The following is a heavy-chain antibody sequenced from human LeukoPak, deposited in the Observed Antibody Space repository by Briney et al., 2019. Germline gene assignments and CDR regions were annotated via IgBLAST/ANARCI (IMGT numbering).Heavy chain of an antibody. D-gene: IGHD4-17*01. V-gene: IGHV4-34*01. CDR2: INHSGST. J-gene: IGHJ4*02. CDR1: GGSFSGYY. Sequence: ASETLSLTCAVYGGSFSGYYWSWIRQPPGKGLEWIGEINHSGSTNYNPSLKSRVTISVDTSKNQFSLKLSSVTAADTAVYYCASARLRSTPGVDYWGQGTLVTVSS. CDR3: ASARLRSTPGVDY.